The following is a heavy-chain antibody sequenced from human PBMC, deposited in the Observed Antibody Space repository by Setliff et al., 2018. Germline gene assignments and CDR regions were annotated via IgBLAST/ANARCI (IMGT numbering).Heavy chain of an antibody. CDR3: ARDRVGSGWPDAFDI. CDR1: GGSISSSSYY. CDR2: IYYSGST. V-gene: IGHV4-39*02. D-gene: IGHD6-19*01. Sequence: PSETLSLTCTVSGGSISSSSYYWGWIRQPPGKGLEWIGSIYYSGSTYYNPSLKSRVTISVDTSKNQFSLKLSSVTAADTAVYYCARDRVGSGWPDAFDIWGQGTMVTVS. J-gene: IGHJ3*02.